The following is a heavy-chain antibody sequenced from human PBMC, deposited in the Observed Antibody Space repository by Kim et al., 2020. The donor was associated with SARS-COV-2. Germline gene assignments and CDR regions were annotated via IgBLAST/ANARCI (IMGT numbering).Heavy chain of an antibody. Sequence: ASVKVSCKVSGYTLTELSMHWVRQAPGKGLEWMGGFDPEDGETIYAQKFQGRVTMTEDTSTDTAYMELSSLRSEDTAVYYCATPWGFGGFSPGGYYYGMDVWGQGTTVTVSS. CDR3: ATPWGFGGFSPGGYYYGMDV. CDR1: GYTLTELS. CDR2: FDPEDGET. D-gene: IGHD3-10*01. V-gene: IGHV1-24*01. J-gene: IGHJ6*01.